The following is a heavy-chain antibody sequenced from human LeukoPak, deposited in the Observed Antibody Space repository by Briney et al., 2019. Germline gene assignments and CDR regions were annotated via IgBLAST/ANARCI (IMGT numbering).Heavy chain of an antibody. Sequence: PSETLSLTCTVSGGSISSGGYYWSWIRQHPGKGLEWIGYIYYSGSTYYNPSLKSRVTISVDTSKNQFSLKLSSVTAADTAVYYCARDRGYRNDFHGLGGGIDYWGQGTLVTVSS. J-gene: IGHJ4*02. CDR2: IYYSGST. CDR1: GGSISSGGYY. CDR3: ARDRGYRNDFHGLGGGIDY. V-gene: IGHV4-31*03. D-gene: IGHD3/OR15-3a*01.